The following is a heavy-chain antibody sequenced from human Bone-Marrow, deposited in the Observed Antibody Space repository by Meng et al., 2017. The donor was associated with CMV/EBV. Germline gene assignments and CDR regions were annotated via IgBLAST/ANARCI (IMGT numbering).Heavy chain of an antibody. CDR1: GYSFTTYA. CDR3: ARTGCSSSSCYDY. Sequence: QVQLVQSGAEVKKPGASVKVSFKASGYSFTTYAMHWVRQAPGQRLEWMGWINAGNGNTKYSEKFQSRVTITRDTAASTAYMELSSLRSEDTAVYYCARTGCSSSSCYDYWGQVPRVTVAS. CDR2: INAGNGNT. J-gene: IGHJ4*02. V-gene: IGHV1-3*01. D-gene: IGHD2-2*01.